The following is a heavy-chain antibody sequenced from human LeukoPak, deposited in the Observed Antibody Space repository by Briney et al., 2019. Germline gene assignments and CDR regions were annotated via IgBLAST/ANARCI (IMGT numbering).Heavy chain of an antibody. CDR2: INHSGST. Sequence: KTSETLSLTCAVYGGSFSGYYWSWIRQPPGKGLEWIGEINHSGSTNYNPSLKSRVTISVDTSKNQFSLKLSSVTAADTAVYYCARDIGSGSPWGPSYYYGMDVWGQGTTVTVSS. J-gene: IGHJ6*02. CDR1: GGSFSGYY. V-gene: IGHV4-34*01. CDR3: ARDIGSGSPWGPSYYYGMDV. D-gene: IGHD3-10*01.